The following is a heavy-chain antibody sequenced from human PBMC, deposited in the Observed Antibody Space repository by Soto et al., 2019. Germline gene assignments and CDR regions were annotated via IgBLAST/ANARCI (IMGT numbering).Heavy chain of an antibody. J-gene: IGHJ5*02. CDR1: GGSISSYY. D-gene: IGHD6-25*01. CDR2: IYYSGST. V-gene: IGHV4-59*01. Sequence: PSETLSLTCTVSGGSISSYYWSWIRQPPGKGLEWIGYIYYSGSTNYNPSLKSRVTISVDTSKNQFSLKLSSATAADTAVYYCARPHGGSSGWDNWFDPWGQGTLVTAPQ. CDR3: ARPHGGSSGWDNWFDP.